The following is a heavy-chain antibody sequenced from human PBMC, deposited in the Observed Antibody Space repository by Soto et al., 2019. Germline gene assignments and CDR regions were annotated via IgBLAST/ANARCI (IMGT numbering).Heavy chain of an antibody. D-gene: IGHD2-2*01. J-gene: IGHJ6*02. CDR3: ARAGGYCISTSCPWAV. CDR2: IIPIFGTA. CDR1: GGTFSSYA. V-gene: IGHV1-69*12. Sequence: QVQLVQSGAEVKKPGSSVKVSCKASGGTFSSYAISWVRQAPGQGLEWMGGIIPIFGTANYAQKFQGRVTITADASTSTAYMELSSLSSEDTAVYYCARAGGYCISTSCPWAVCGQGNTVTVSS.